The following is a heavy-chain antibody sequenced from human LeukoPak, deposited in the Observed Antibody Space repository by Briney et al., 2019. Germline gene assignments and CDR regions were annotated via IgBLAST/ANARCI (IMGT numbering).Heavy chain of an antibody. CDR1: GFTFDDYA. CDR3: AKVRRSLPVLRYFDWLLDAFDI. V-gene: IGHV3-9*01. Sequence: GGSLRLSCAASGFTFDDYAMHWVRQAPGKGLEWVSGISWNGGSIGYADSVKGRFTISRDNAKNSLYLQMNSLRAEDTALYYCAKVRRSLPVLRYFDWLLDAFDIWGQGTMVTVSS. J-gene: IGHJ3*02. D-gene: IGHD3-9*01. CDR2: ISWNGGSI.